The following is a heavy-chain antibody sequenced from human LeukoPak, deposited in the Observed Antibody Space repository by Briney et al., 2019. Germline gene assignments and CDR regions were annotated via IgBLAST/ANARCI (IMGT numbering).Heavy chain of an antibody. V-gene: IGHV3-15*01. CDR1: GFTFSNAW. J-gene: IGHJ4*02. D-gene: IGHD3-3*01. CDR2: IKSKTDGWTT. CDR3: TTTWGLYYDFWSGYYDGPFDY. Sequence: GGSLRLSCAASGFTFSNAWMSWVRQAPGKGLEWVGRIKSKTDGWTTDYAAPVKGRFTISRDDSKNTLYLQMNSLKTEDTAVYYCTTTWGLYYDFWSGYYDGPFDYWGQGTLVTVSS.